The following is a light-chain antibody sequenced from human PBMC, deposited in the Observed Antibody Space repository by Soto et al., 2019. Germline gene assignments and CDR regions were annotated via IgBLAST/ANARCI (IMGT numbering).Light chain of an antibody. CDR2: LSRDGSH. CDR3: QTWATGIQV. CDR1: SGHSTYA. J-gene: IGLJ2*01. Sequence: QLVLTQSPSASASPGASVKLTCTLSSGHSTYAIAWHQQQSEKGPRYLMKLSRDGSHNKGDGIPDRFSGSSSGAERYLTISSLQSEDEADYYCQTWATGIQVFGGGTKLTVL. V-gene: IGLV4-69*01.